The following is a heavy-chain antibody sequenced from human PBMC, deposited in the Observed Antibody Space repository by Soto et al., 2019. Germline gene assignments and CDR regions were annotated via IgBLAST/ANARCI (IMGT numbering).Heavy chain of an antibody. CDR3: ARMATIRGVIITAFDY. V-gene: IGHV3-30-3*01. D-gene: IGHD3-10*01. J-gene: IGHJ4*02. CDR1: GFTFSSYA. CDR2: ISHDGSSK. Sequence: QEQLVESGGGVVQPGRSLTLSCVASGFTFSSYAIHWVRQAPGKGLEWVATISHDGSSKYYAESVKGRFTISRDNSKNTLFLQMNSLRNEDTALYYCARMATIRGVIITAFDYWGQGTLVTVSS.